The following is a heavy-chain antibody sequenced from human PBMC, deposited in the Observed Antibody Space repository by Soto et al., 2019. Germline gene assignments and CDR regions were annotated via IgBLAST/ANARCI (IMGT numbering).Heavy chain of an antibody. CDR2: INPNSGGT. V-gene: IGHV1-2*04. J-gene: IGHJ6*03. Sequence: GASVKVSCKASGYTFTGYYMHWVRQAPGQGLEWMGWINPNSGGTNYAQKFQGWVTMTRDTSISTAYMELSRLRSDDTAVYYCARGVYFFGSVYYPIAPAYYYSYMDVGGKGTRVPVPS. D-gene: IGHD3-3*01. CDR3: ARGVYFFGSVYYPIAPAYYYSYMDV. CDR1: GYTFTGYY.